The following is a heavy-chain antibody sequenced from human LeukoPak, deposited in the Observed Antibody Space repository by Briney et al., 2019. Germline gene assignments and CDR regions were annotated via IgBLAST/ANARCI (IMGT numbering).Heavy chain of an antibody. J-gene: IGHJ4*02. CDR1: GFTFIDAW. CDR3: TTRRQDGW. V-gene: IGHV3-15*01. Sequence: GGSLRLSCVGSGFTFIDAWMSWVRQAPGKGLEWVGRIKSKSDGGTIDYAAPVKGRFTISRDDSRNTLYLQMNSLKTEDTAVYYCTTRRQDGWWGQGTLVTVS. CDR2: IKSKSDGGTI. D-gene: IGHD2-15*01.